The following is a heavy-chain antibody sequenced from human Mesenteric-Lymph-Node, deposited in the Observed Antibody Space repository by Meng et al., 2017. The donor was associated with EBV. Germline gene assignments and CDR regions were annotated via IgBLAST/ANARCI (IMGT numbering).Heavy chain of an antibody. CDR2: INHSGNT. CDR1: GGSFSTFY. Sequence: QGQLQQWGAGLLKPSGTLSLTCAGYGGSFSTFYWSWIRQPPGKGLEWIGEINHSGNTNYNPSLKSRVTISVDTSKNQFSLRLTSVTAADTAVYYCARVGEADSGDYPNEDSWGQGTLVTVSS. D-gene: IGHD4-17*01. CDR3: ARVGEADSGDYPNEDS. V-gene: IGHV4-34*01. J-gene: IGHJ4*02.